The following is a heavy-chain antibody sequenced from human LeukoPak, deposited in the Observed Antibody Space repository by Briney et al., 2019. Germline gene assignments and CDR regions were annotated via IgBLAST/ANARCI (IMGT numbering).Heavy chain of an antibody. CDR2: IRYDGSNK. CDR1: GFTFSSYG. D-gene: IGHD2-2*01. CDR3: AKGPGGYCSSTSCPTGSWFDP. Sequence: GGSLRLSCAASGFTFSSYGMHWVRQAPGKGLEWVAFIRYDGSNKYYADSVKGRFTISRDNSKNTLYLQMNSLRAEDTAVYYCAKGPGGYCSSTSCPTGSWFDPWGQGTLVTVSS. J-gene: IGHJ5*02. V-gene: IGHV3-30*02.